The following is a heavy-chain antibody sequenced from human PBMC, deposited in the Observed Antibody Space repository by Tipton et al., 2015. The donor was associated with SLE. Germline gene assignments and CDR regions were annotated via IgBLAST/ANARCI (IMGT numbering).Heavy chain of an antibody. Sequence: TLSLTCTVSGGSISSHYWSWIRQPPGKGLEWIGYIYYSGNTYYNPSLKSRVTISVDTSKNQFSLKLSSVTAADTAVYYCARGITMVRGVYYFDYWGQGTLVTVSS. CDR1: GGSISSHY. J-gene: IGHJ4*02. V-gene: IGHV4-59*11. D-gene: IGHD3-10*01. CDR3: ARGITMVRGVYYFDY. CDR2: IYYSGNT.